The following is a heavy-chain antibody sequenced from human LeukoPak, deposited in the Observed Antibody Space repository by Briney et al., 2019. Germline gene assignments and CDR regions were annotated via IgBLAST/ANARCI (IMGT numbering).Heavy chain of an antibody. J-gene: IGHJ4*02. Sequence: GGSLRLSCAASGFTVSSNYMSWVRQAPGKGLEWASVIYSGGSTYYADSVKGRFTISRDNSKNTLYLQMNSLRAEDTAVYYCATLLRYFDWLWGQGTLVTVSS. CDR2: IYSGGST. V-gene: IGHV3-66*01. D-gene: IGHD3-9*01. CDR1: GFTVSSNY. CDR3: ATLLRYFDWL.